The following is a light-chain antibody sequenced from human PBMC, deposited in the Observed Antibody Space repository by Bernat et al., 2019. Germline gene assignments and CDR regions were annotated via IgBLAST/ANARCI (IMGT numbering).Light chain of an antibody. CDR2: ATS. CDR3: QQYDTYPYT. V-gene: IGKV1-8*01. J-gene: IGKJ2*01. CDR1: QGIGTY. Sequence: AIRMTQSPSSFSVSTGDRVTITCRASQGIGTYLAWYQQKPGLAPKLLIYATSTLQTGVPPRFSGSKDGTDFTLTISRLQSEDFATYYCQQYDTYPYTSGQGTKLEIK.